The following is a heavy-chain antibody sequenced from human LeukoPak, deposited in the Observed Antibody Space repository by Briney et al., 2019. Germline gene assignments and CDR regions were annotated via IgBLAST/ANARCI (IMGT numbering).Heavy chain of an antibody. Sequence: GGSLRLTCAASGFTFSNYGIHWVRQAPGKGLDWVAVISYDGSNEYYADSVKGRFTIPRDNSKNTLYLQMNSLRAEDTAVYYCARDSRRSLDPWGQGTLVTVSS. CDR2: ISYDGSNE. D-gene: IGHD6-13*01. J-gene: IGHJ5*02. V-gene: IGHV3-30*03. CDR3: ARDSRRSLDP. CDR1: GFTFSNYG.